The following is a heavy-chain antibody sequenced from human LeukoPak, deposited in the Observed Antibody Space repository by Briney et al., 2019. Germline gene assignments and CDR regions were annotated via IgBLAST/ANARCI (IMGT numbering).Heavy chain of an antibody. V-gene: IGHV3-11*01. CDR1: GIAFTDHY. CDR3: ARTKSEPTYGQHHGLDN. CDR2: ISTSGRTI. D-gene: IGHD3-10*01. Sequence: GGSLRLSCAASGIAFTDHYMNWIRQAPGKGLEWLSYISTSGRTIAYADSVKGRFTISRDNAKNSLYLQMNSLRADDTAVYYCARTKSEPTYGQHHGLDNWGQGTLVTVSS. J-gene: IGHJ4*02.